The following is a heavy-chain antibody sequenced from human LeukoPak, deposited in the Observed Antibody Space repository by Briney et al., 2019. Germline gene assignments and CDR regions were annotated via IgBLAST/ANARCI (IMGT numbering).Heavy chain of an antibody. Sequence: PGGSLRLSCAASGFTFSGSAMHWVRQAPGKGLEWVSYISISGSTIYYADSVKGRFTISRDNAKNSLYLQMNSLRAEDTAVYYCARELIWGSYYPRTGYWGQGTLVTVSS. CDR3: ARELIWGSYYPRTGY. J-gene: IGHJ4*02. CDR2: ISISGSTI. CDR1: GFTFSGSA. V-gene: IGHV3-48*01. D-gene: IGHD3-10*01.